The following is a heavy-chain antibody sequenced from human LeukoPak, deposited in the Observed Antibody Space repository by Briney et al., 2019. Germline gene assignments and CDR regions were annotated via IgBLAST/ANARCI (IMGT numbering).Heavy chain of an antibody. D-gene: IGHD6-19*01. CDR3: ARDLARAVAGKYNWFDP. J-gene: IGHJ5*02. V-gene: IGHV1-2*02. CDR2: INPNSGGT. CDR1: GYTFTGYY. Sequence: ASVKVSCKAAGYTFTGYYMHWVRQAPGQGLEWMGWINPNSGGTNYAQKFQGRVTMTRDTSISTAYMERRRLRSDDTAVYYCARDLARAVAGKYNWFDPWGQGTLVTVSS.